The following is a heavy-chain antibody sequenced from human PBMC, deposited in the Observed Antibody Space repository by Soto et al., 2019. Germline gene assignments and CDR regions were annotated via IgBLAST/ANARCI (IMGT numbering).Heavy chain of an antibody. J-gene: IGHJ4*02. CDR1: DGPISRGGYY. V-gene: IGHV4-31*03. D-gene: IGHD2-2*01. CDR2: IYYSGST. Sequence: QVQLQESGPGLVKPSQTLSLTCTVSDGPISRGGYYWSWIRQHPGKGLEWIGYIYYSGSTYYNPSLKSRVTISVDTSKNQFFLKLSSVTAADTAVYYCARSSTSANYFDYWGQGTLVTVSS. CDR3: ARSSTSANYFDY.